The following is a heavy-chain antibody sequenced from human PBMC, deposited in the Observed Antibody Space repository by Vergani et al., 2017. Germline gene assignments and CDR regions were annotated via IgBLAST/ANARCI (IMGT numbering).Heavy chain of an antibody. CDR3: ARETRDTPSSLDY. D-gene: IGHD5-24*01. V-gene: IGHV3-33*01. J-gene: IGHJ4*02. CDR1: GFTFSSYG. Sequence: QVQLVESGGGVVQPGGSLRLSCAASGFTFSSYGMHWVRQAPGRGLEWVSMTWYEGNNNYYADSVKGRFTISKDISKNTLYLQMNSLRGDDTAVYYCARETRDTPSSLDYWGQGTLVTVSS. CDR2: TWYEGNNN.